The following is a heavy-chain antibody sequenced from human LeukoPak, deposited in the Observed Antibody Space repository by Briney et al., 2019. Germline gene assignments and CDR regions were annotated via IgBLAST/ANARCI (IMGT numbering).Heavy chain of an antibody. V-gene: IGHV3-9*03. D-gene: IGHD2-2*01. J-gene: IGHJ3*02. Sequence: PGGSLRLSCAASGFTFDDYAMHWVRQAPGKGLAWVSAISWNSGSIGYADSVKGRFTISRDNAKNSLYLQMNSLRAEDMALYYCAKDRTAAPYDAFDIWGQGTMVTVSS. CDR3: AKDRTAAPYDAFDI. CDR1: GFTFDDYA. CDR2: ISWNSGSI.